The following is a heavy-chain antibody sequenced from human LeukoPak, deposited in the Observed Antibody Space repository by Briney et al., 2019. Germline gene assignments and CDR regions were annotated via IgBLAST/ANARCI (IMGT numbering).Heavy chain of an antibody. V-gene: IGHV4-34*01. J-gene: IGHJ4*02. Sequence: SETLSLTCAVYGGSFSGYYWNWIRQPPGEGLEWIGEINHSGTTNYNPSLKSRVTISIDTSKNQFSLKLNSVTAADTAVYYCARDGGGGSGSYARYLDSWGQGTLVTVSS. D-gene: IGHD3-10*01. CDR2: INHSGTT. CDR1: GGSFSGYY. CDR3: ARDGGGGSGSYARYLDS.